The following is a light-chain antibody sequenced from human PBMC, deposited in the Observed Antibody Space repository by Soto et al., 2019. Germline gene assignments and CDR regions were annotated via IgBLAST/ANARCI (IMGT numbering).Light chain of an antibody. CDR3: SSYTSSSTPVV. J-gene: IGLJ2*01. Sequence: QSALTQPASVSGSPGQSITISCTGTSTDVGGYNYVSWYQQHPGKAPKLLIYDVSNRPSGVSNVFSGSKSGNTASRTISGRQAEDEADYYCSSYTSSSTPVVFGGGTKLTVL. CDR1: STDVGGYNY. V-gene: IGLV2-14*01. CDR2: DVS.